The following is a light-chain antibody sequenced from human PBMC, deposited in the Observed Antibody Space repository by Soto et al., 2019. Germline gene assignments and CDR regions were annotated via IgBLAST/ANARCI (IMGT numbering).Light chain of an antibody. CDR2: DVS. J-gene: IGLJ2*01. Sequence: QSALTQPASVSGSPGQSITISCTGTSSDVGAYISVSWYQQHAGKAPKLMIYDVSIRPSGVSNRFSGSKSVNTASLTISGLQAEDEADYYCTSYTSSSTVVFGGGTKLTVL. CDR3: TSYTSSSTVV. V-gene: IGLV2-14*03. CDR1: SSDVGAYIS.